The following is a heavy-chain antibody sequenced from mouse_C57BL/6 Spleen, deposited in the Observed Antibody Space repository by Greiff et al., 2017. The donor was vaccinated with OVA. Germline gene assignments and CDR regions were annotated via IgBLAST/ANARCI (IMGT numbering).Heavy chain of an antibody. V-gene: IGHV5-4*01. D-gene: IGHD4-1*01. CDR2: ISDGGSYT. CDR1: GFTFSSYA. J-gene: IGHJ3*01. CDR3: ARDRWDEVAWFAY. Sequence: EVKLQESGGGLVKPGGSLKLSCAASGFTFSSYAMSWVRQTPEKRLEWVATISDGGSYTYYPDNVQGRFTISRDNAKNNLYLQMSHLKSEDTAMYYSARDRWDEVAWFAYWGQGTLVTVSA.